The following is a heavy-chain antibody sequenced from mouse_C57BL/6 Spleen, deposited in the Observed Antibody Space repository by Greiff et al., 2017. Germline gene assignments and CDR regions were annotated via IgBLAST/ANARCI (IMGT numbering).Heavy chain of an antibody. J-gene: IGHJ2*01. CDR1: GYSITSGYY. V-gene: IGHV3-6*01. D-gene: IGHD2-1*01. Sequence: EVKLQESGPGLVKPSQSLSLTCSVTGYSITSGYYWNWIRQFPGNKLEWMGYISYDGSNNYNPSLKNRISITRDTSKNQFFLKLNSVTTEDTATYYCARGVTLDYWGQGTTLTVSS. CDR2: ISYDGSN. CDR3: ARGVTLDY.